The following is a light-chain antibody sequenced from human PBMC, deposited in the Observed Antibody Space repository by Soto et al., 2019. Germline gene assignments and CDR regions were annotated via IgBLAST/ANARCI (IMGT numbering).Light chain of an antibody. Sequence: EIVLTQSPGTLSLSPGERATLSCRASQSVSSSYLAWYQQKPGQAPRLLIYGASSRATGIPDRFSGSGSGIDCTLTISRLEPEDFAVYYCQQYGSSPPITFGQGTRLEIK. J-gene: IGKJ5*01. CDR2: GAS. CDR1: QSVSSSY. CDR3: QQYGSSPPIT. V-gene: IGKV3-20*01.